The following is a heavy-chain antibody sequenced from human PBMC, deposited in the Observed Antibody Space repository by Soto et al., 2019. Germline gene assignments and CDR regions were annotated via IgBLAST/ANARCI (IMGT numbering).Heavy chain of an antibody. V-gene: IGHV1-69*18. CDR1: GGTFSTYG. Sequence: QVQLVQSGAEVRKPGSSVTVSCKASGGTFSTYGITWVRQAPGQGLEWMGNIIPLIGTANYAQSFRGRVTITADEATTTAYTELTSLRSEDTAGYYCARVVMTTVTASFYYGLDVWGQGTTVSVSS. J-gene: IGHJ6*02. CDR3: ARVVMTTVTASFYYGLDV. D-gene: IGHD4-4*01. CDR2: IIPLIGTA.